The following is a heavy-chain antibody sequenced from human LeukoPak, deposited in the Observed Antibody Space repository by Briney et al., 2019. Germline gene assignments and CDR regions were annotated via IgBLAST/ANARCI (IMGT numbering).Heavy chain of an antibody. J-gene: IGHJ4*02. CDR2: ISSSGTTI. D-gene: IGHD5-12*01. Sequence: GGSLRPSCAASGFTFSDYYMSWIRQAPGKGLEWVSYISSSGTTIYYADSVKGRFTISRDNAKNSLYLQMNSLRAEDTAVYYCAGGYSGYVYRLHWGQGTLVTVSS. CDR1: GFTFSDYY. V-gene: IGHV3-11*04. CDR3: AGGYSGYVYRLH.